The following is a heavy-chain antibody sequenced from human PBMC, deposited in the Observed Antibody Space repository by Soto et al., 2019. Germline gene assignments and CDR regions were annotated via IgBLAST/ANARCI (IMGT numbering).Heavy chain of an antibody. D-gene: IGHD3-22*01. CDR3: SGYYSYAFDI. Sequence: PGGSLRLSCAASGFTFSSYAMNWVRQAPGKGLEWVSVITGSGDATYYADSVKGRFTISRDNSKNTLYVQMNSLRAEDTAVYYCSGYYSYAFDIWGQGTMVTVSS. V-gene: IGHV3-23*01. J-gene: IGHJ3*02. CDR1: GFTFSSYA. CDR2: ITGSGDAT.